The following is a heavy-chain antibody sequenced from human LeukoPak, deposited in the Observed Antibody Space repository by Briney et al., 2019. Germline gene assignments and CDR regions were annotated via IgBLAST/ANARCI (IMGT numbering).Heavy chain of an antibody. J-gene: IGHJ4*02. Sequence: PGGSLRLSCAAFGFTFSNYDMNWVRQAPGKGLEWVSGISGSGVRTYYSDSMRGRFTISRDNSKNTLYLQMNSLRAEDTAVYFCSKDRTYCSSSSCYGTYYLDYWGQGTLVTVSS. CDR1: GFTFSNYD. D-gene: IGHD2-2*01. CDR3: SKDRTYCSSSSCYGTYYLDY. CDR2: ISGSGVRT. V-gene: IGHV3-23*01.